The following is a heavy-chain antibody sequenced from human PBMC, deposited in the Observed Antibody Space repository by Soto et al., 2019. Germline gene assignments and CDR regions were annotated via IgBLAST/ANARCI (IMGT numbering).Heavy chain of an antibody. Sequence: PSETLSLTCTVSGGSVSNISDYWSWVRQPPGKGLEWIGYIYYSGSADYNPSLGSRVTISLDTSKNQFSLTLSSVTTADTPVYYCARGVGFGYYYYHMDLWGQGTTVTVSS. D-gene: IGHD3-10*01. J-gene: IGHJ6*02. CDR1: GGSVSNISDY. V-gene: IGHV4-61*01. CDR2: IYYSGSA. CDR3: ARGVGFGYYYYHMDL.